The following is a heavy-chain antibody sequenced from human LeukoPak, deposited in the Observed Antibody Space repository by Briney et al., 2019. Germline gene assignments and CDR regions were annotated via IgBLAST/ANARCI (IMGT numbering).Heavy chain of an antibody. CDR3: AKERVGHWNDAGFDY. D-gene: IGHD1-1*01. J-gene: IGHJ4*02. CDR1: GFTFSSYG. Sequence: GGSLRLSCAASGFTFSSYGMHCFRQAPGKGLEWVAFIRYDGSNKYYADSVKGRFTISRDNSKNTLYLQMNSLRAEDTAVYYCAKERVGHWNDAGFDYWGQGTLVTVSS. CDR2: IRYDGSNK. V-gene: IGHV3-30*02.